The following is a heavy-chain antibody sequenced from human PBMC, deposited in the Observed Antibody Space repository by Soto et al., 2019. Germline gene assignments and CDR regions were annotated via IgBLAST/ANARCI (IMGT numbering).Heavy chain of an antibody. CDR2: IWYDGSDK. J-gene: IGHJ4*02. V-gene: IGHV3-33*01. D-gene: IGHD3-16*01. Sequence: GGSRRLSCAASGFTFSGFGMHWVRQAPGKGLEWVAIIWYDGSDKYYADSVRGRFTISRDNSKNTLSLQMNSLRAEDTAVYHCAFGNLSYYFDYWGQGTPVTVSS. CDR3: AFGNLSYYFDY. CDR1: GFTFSGFG.